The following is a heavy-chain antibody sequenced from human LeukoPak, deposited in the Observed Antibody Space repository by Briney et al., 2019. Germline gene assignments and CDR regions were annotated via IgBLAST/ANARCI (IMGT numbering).Heavy chain of an antibody. CDR1: GYTFTGYY. Sequence: ASVKVSCKASGYTFTGYYMHWVRQAPGQGLEWRGVINPSGGSTSYAKKFQGRVTMTRHTSTSTVYLELSSLRSEDTAVYYCARAVLGGDRDAFDIWGQGTMATVSS. CDR3: ARAVLGGDRDAFDI. V-gene: IGHV1-46*01. J-gene: IGHJ3*02. D-gene: IGHD2-21*02. CDR2: INPSGGST.